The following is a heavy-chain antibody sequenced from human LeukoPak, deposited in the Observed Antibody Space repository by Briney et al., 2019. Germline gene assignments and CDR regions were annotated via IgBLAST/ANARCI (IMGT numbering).Heavy chain of an antibody. CDR3: ARPDSGYDMGYFDY. J-gene: IGHJ4*02. D-gene: IGHD5-12*01. Sequence: ASVKVSCKASGYTFTGYYIHWVRQAPGQGLEWMGWINPNSGGTNYAQKFQGRVTMTRDTSISTAYMELSRLRSDDTAVYYCARPDSGYDMGYFDYWGQGTLVTVSS. CDR1: GYTFTGYY. V-gene: IGHV1-2*02. CDR2: INPNSGGT.